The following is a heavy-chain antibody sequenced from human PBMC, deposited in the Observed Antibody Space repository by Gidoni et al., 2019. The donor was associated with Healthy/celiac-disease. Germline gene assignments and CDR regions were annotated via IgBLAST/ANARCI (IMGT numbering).Heavy chain of an antibody. CDR1: GFTFSSYW. Sequence: EVQLVESGGGLVQPGGSLRLSCAASGFTFSSYWMHWVRHAPGKGLVWVSRINSDGSSTSDADSVKGRFTISRDNAKNTLYLQMNSLRAEDTAVYYCARGGYCSSTSCYHYYYYGMDVWGQGTTVTVSS. D-gene: IGHD2-2*03. J-gene: IGHJ6*02. CDR2: INSDGSST. CDR3: ARGGYCSSTSCYHYYYYGMDV. V-gene: IGHV3-74*01.